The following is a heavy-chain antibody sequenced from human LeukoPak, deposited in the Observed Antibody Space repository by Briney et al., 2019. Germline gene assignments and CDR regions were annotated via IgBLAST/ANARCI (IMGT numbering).Heavy chain of an antibody. CDR1: GYSFTSYW. Sequence: GESLQISCKGSGYSFTSYWIGWVRQMPGKGLEWMGITYPGDSDTRYSPSFQGQVTISADKSISTAYLQWSSLKASDTAMYYCARREYYYDSSGYYWDAFDIWGQGTMVTVSS. D-gene: IGHD3-22*01. V-gene: IGHV5-51*01. J-gene: IGHJ3*02. CDR3: ARREYYYDSSGYYWDAFDI. CDR2: TYPGDSDT.